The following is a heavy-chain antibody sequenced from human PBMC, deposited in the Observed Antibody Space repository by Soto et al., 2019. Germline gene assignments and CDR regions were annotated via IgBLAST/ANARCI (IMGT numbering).Heavy chain of an antibody. Sequence: PGGSLRLSCAAPEFSVTYNYMTWVRQAPAKGLEWVSIIYAGGTTFYTDSVKGRFTISRDNSENTLYLQMNSLRAEDTAMYYCARGSTTNTYYDILSGYYLDYWGQGTLVTVSS. CDR2: IYAGGTT. D-gene: IGHD3-9*01. CDR3: ARGSTTNTYYDILSGYYLDY. J-gene: IGHJ4*02. V-gene: IGHV3-53*01. CDR1: EFSVTYNY.